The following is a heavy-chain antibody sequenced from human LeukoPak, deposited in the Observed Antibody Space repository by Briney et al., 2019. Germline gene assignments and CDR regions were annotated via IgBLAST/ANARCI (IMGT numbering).Heavy chain of an antibody. CDR2: IKEDGSEK. CDR1: GFTFSNYW. Sequence: GGSLRLSCAASGFTFSNYWMSWVRQAPGKGLEWVANIKEDGSEKNYVDSVKGRFTISRDSAENSLYLQMNSLRAEDTAVYYCARHSSRSGSYYNPFDYWGQGTLVTVSS. J-gene: IGHJ4*02. D-gene: IGHD3-10*01. V-gene: IGHV3-7*04. CDR3: ARHSSRSGSYYNPFDY.